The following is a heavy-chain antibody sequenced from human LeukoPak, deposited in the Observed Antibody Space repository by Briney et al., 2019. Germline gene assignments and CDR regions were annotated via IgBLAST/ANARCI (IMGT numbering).Heavy chain of an antibody. CDR3: ARGNYSSSWYFDY. J-gene: IGHJ4*02. Sequence: ASVKVSCKAPGYTITGYYMHWVRQAPGQGLEWMGWINPNSGGTNYAQKFQGRVTMTRDTSISTAYMELSRLRSDDTAVYYCARGNYSSSWYFDYWGQGTLVTVSS. CDR1: GYTITGYY. CDR2: INPNSGGT. V-gene: IGHV1-2*02. D-gene: IGHD6-13*01.